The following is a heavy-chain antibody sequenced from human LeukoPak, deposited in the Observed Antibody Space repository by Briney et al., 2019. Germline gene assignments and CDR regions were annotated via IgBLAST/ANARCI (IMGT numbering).Heavy chain of an antibody. V-gene: IGHV4-39*01. J-gene: IGHJ4*02. CDR3: VRREYSSSWSKFDY. Sequence: SETLSLTCTVSGDYITSSSDYWGWIRQPPGKGLEWTGNIYYTGITYYNPSLKSRVTMSVETSKNQFSLRLSSVTAADTAIYYCVRREYSSSWSKFDYWGQGILVTVSS. CDR1: GDYITSSSDY. CDR2: IYYTGIT. D-gene: IGHD6-19*01.